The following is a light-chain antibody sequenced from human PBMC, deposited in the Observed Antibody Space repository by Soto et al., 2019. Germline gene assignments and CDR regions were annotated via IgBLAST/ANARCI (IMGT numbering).Light chain of an antibody. CDR2: GAS. Sequence: EIVLTQSPATLSLSPGERATLSCRASQSVSSSLAWYQQKPGQAPSLLIYGASKRAPGIPVRFSASGSGTDFTLTISSLEPEDFAVYSCQHRTNWEYTFGQGTKLEIK. CDR1: QSVSSS. CDR3: QHRTNWEYT. J-gene: IGKJ2*01. V-gene: IGKV3-11*01.